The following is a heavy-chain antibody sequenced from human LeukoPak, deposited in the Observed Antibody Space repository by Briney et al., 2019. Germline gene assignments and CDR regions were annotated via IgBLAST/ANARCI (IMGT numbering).Heavy chain of an antibody. CDR1: GFTFSSYS. CDR2: ISGSGGST. V-gene: IGHV3-23*01. CDR3: AKDERGLIAAASSDY. J-gene: IGHJ4*02. D-gene: IGHD6-13*01. Sequence: GGSLRLSCAASGFTFSSYSMNWVRQAPGKGLEWVSAISGSGGSTYYADSVKGRFTISRDNSKNTLYLQMNSLRAEDTAVYYCAKDERGLIAAASSDYWGQGTLVTVSS.